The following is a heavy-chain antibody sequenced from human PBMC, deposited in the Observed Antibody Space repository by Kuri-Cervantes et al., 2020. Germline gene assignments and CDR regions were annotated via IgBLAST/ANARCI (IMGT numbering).Heavy chain of an antibody. V-gene: IGHV3-33*06. CDR1: GFTFSSYG. CDR3: AKDHLYGSDLY. J-gene: IGHJ4*02. CDR2: IWYDGSNK. D-gene: IGHD3-10*01. Sequence: GGSLRLSCAASGFTFSSYGMHWVRQAPGKGLEWVAVIWYDGSNKYYADSVKGRFTISRDNSKNTLYLQMNSLRAEDTAVYYCAKDHLYGSDLYWGQGTLVTVSS.